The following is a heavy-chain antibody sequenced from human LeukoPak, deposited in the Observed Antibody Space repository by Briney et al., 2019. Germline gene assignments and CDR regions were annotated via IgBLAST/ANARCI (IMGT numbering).Heavy chain of an antibody. Sequence: PGGSLRLSCAASGFTFRSYAMSWVRQAPGKGLEWISVISASGGRTYYADSVKGRFTISTDNSKNTLYLQMNSLRAEDTAVYYCAKAPAGTWQYFDYWGQGTLVTVSS. CDR1: GFTFRSYA. CDR2: ISASGGRT. D-gene: IGHD5-24*01. V-gene: IGHV3-23*01. J-gene: IGHJ4*02. CDR3: AKAPAGTWQYFDY.